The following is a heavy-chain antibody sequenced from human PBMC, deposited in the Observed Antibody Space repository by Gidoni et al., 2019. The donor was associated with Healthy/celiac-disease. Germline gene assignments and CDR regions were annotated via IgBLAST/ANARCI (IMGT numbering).Heavy chain of an antibody. V-gene: IGHV4-34*01. D-gene: IGHD5-18*01. Sequence: QVQLQQWGAGLLKPSETLSLTCAVYGGSFSGYYWSWIRQPPGKGLEWIGEINHSGSTNYNPSLKSRVTISVDTSKNQFSLKLSSVTAADTAVYYCARGGWIQLWPFDYWGQGTLVTVSS. J-gene: IGHJ4*02. CDR1: GGSFSGYY. CDR2: INHSGST. CDR3: ARGGWIQLWPFDY.